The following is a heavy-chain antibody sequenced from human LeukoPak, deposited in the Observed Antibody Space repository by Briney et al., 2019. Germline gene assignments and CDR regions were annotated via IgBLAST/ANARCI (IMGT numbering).Heavy chain of an antibody. CDR3: ARQAVGYSSSWRFDY. J-gene: IGHJ4*02. Sequence: SSETLSLTCTVSGGSISSSSYYWGWIRQPPGKGLEWIGSIYYSGSTYYNPSLKSRVTISVDTSKNQFSLKLNSVTAADTAVYYCARQAVGYSSSWRFDYWGQGTLVTVSS. D-gene: IGHD6-13*01. CDR1: GGSISSSSYY. CDR2: IYYSGST. V-gene: IGHV4-39*01.